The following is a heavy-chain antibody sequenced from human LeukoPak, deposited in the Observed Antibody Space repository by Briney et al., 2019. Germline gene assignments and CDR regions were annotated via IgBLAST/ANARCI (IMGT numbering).Heavy chain of an antibody. CDR3: ARVRGSSWYPDFDY. CDR2: IYYSGST. Sequence: PSETLSLTCTVSGGSISSYYCSWIRQPPGKGLEWIGYIYYSGSTNYNPSLKSRVTISVDTSKNQFSLKLSSVTAADTAVYYCARVRGSSWYPDFDYWGQGTLVTVSS. V-gene: IGHV4-59*01. CDR1: GGSISSYY. J-gene: IGHJ4*02. D-gene: IGHD6-13*01.